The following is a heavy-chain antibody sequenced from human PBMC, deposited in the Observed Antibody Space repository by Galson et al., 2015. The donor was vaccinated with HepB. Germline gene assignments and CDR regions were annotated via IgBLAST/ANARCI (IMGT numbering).Heavy chain of an antibody. CDR2: ISAYDGNT. CDR3: ARVLRAGAPYFDY. D-gene: IGHD4/OR15-4a*01. CDR1: GYTFIGYS. J-gene: IGHJ4*02. V-gene: IGHV1-18*01. Sequence: SVKVSCKASGYTFIGYSISWVRQAPGQGLEWMGWISAYDGNTNYEQKFQGRVTMTTDTPTSTAYMELKSLRSDDAAMYYCARVLRAGAPYFDYWGQGTLVTVSS.